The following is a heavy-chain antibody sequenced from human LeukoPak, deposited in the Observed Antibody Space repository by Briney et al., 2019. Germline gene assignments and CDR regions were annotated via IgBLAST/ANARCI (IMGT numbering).Heavy chain of an antibody. CDR3: ARYMRSLVRGVMINFDY. V-gene: IGHV1-2*06. Sequence: GASVTVSCKASGYTFTGYYMHWVRQAPGQGLEWMGRSNPNSGGTNYAQKFQGRVTMTRDTSISTAYMELSRLRSDDTAVYYCARYMRSLVRGVMINFDYWGQGTLVTVSS. D-gene: IGHD3-10*01. J-gene: IGHJ4*02. CDR2: SNPNSGGT. CDR1: GYTFTGYY.